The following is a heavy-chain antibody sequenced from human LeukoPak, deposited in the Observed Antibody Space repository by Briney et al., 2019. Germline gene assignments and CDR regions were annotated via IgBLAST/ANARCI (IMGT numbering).Heavy chain of an antibody. Sequence: GGSLRLSCAASGFTFSSHSMNWVRQAPGKGLEWVSYISSSSSTIYYADSVKGRFTISRDNAKNSLYLQMNSLRAEDTAVYYCARDSRYFDWLPFDYWGQGTLVTVSS. D-gene: IGHD3-9*01. CDR3: ARDSRYFDWLPFDY. J-gene: IGHJ4*02. V-gene: IGHV3-48*04. CDR1: GFTFSSHS. CDR2: ISSSSSTI.